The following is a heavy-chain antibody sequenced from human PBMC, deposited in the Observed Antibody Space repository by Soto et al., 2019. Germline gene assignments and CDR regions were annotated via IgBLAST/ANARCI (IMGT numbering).Heavy chain of an antibody. D-gene: IGHD3-22*01. CDR3: ARDWTYYYGSGGYKRPEY. J-gene: IGHJ4*02. CDR2: ISGYSGNT. Sequence: QVQLVQSGTEVKKPGASVKVSCTASGYTFTTYGISWVRQAPGQGLEWMGWISGYSGNTKYVEKFQGRVTMTADTSTSTAYMELRSLRSDDTAVYYCARDWTYYYGSGGYKRPEYWGQGTLVTVSS. V-gene: IGHV1-18*01. CDR1: GYTFTTYG.